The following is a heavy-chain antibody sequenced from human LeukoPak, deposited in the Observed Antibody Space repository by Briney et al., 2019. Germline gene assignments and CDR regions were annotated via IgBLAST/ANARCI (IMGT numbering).Heavy chain of an antibody. CDR3: ARGRGSSGYYYLT. CDR2: IYYSERT. CDR1: GGSISSGGYY. D-gene: IGHD3-22*01. V-gene: IGHV4-31*03. Sequence: SETLSLTCTVSGGSISSGGYYWSWIRQHPGKGLEWIGYIYYSERTYYNPSLESRVTMSVDTSKNHFSLKLSSVTAADTAVYYCARGRGSSGYYYLTWGQGTLVTVSS. J-gene: IGHJ5*02.